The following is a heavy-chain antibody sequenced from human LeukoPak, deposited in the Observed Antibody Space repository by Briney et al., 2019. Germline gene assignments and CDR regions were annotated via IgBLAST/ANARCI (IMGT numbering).Heavy chain of an antibody. J-gene: IGHJ5*02. CDR1: GYTFTSYD. V-gene: IGHV1-8*01. D-gene: IGHD2-2*02. Sequence: ASVKVSCKASGYTFTSYDINLVRQATGQGLEWMGWMNPNSGNTGYAQKFQGRVTMTRNTSISTAYMELSSLRSEDTAVYYCARAFQDVGYCSSTSCYIVIHWFDPWGQGTLVTVSS. CDR3: ARAFQDVGYCSSTSCYIVIHWFDP. CDR2: MNPNSGNT.